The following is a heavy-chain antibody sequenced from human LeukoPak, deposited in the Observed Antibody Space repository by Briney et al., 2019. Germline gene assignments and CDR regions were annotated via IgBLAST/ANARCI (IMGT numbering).Heavy chain of an antibody. D-gene: IGHD2-21*02. CDR1: GGSISRGDYY. CDR2: IYYSGST. CDR3: ASSPLAYCGGDCYSRAFDI. J-gene: IGHJ3*02. V-gene: IGHV4-30-4*01. Sequence: SEALSVTCTVSGGSISRGDYYWSGLRPPPGKGVEWVGYIYYSGSTYYNPSLKSRVTISVDTSKNQFSLKLSSVTAADTAVYYCASSPLAYCGGDCYSRAFDIWGQGTMVTVSS.